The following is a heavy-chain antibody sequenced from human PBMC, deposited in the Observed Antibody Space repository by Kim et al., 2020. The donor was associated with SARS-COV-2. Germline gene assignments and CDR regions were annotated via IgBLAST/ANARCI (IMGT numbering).Heavy chain of an antibody. Sequence: SVKVSCKASGGTFSSYAISWVRQAPGQGLEWMGGIIPIFGTANYAQKFQGRVTITADESTSTAYMELSSLRSEDTAVYYCARAANRSSWSAPRNYYFDYWGQGTLVTVSS. CDR3: ARAANRSSWSAPRNYYFDY. V-gene: IGHV1-69*13. CDR2: IIPIFGTA. D-gene: IGHD6-13*01. J-gene: IGHJ4*02. CDR1: GGTFSSYA.